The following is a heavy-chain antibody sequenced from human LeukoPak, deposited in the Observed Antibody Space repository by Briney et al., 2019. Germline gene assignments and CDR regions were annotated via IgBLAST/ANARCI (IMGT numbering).Heavy chain of an antibody. D-gene: IGHD5-24*01. CDR1: GVSISSSNNF. V-gene: IGHV4-39*01. CDR3: MRHEEEDGYNAKPIDF. Sequence: SETLSLTCTVSGVSISSSNNFWGWIRQPPGKVLEWIGAIHYSGTIYYIPSLKSRVTISLDTSKNQVSLILNSVTAADTAVYYCMRHEEEDGYNAKPIDFWGQGTLVTVSS. CDR2: IHYSGTI. J-gene: IGHJ4*02.